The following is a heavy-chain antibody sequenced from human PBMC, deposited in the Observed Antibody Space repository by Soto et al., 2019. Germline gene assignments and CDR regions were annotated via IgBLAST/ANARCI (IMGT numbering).Heavy chain of an antibody. D-gene: IGHD1-26*01. J-gene: IGHJ4*02. CDR2: ISSSSSYI. Sequence: EVQLVESGGGLVKPGGSLRLSCAASGFTFSSYSMNWVLQAPGKGLEWVSSISSSSSYIYYADSVKGRFTISRDNAKNSLYLQMNSLRAEDTAVYYCASTRDSGSYYVDDYWGQGTLVTVSS. CDR1: GFTFSSYS. CDR3: ASTRDSGSYYVDDY. V-gene: IGHV3-21*01.